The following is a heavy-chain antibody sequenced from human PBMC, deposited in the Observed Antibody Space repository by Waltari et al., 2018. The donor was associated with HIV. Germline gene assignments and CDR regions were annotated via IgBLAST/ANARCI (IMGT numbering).Heavy chain of an antibody. CDR3: AKGVRYLDP. Sequence: YISWVRLAPGKRPEWLAVLYADETTYYADSVKGRFTLSRDVRINEVYLQMKDLRSADTALYYCAKGVRYLDPWGQGAHITVSS. J-gene: IGHJ5*02. D-gene: IGHD3-10*01. CDR1: Y. V-gene: IGHV3-53*05. CDR2: LYADETT.